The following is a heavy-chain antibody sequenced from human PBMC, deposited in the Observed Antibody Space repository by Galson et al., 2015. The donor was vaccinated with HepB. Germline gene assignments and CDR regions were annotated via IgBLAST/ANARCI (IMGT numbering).Heavy chain of an antibody. CDR2: VYPGDSGT. CDR3: SKQGIPSDYFDS. V-gene: IGHV5-51*01. D-gene: IGHD2-2*01. CDR1: GYGFTNYW. J-gene: IGHJ4*02. Sequence: QSGAEVKKPGESLKISCKASGYGFTNYWIGWVRQMPGKGLEWMGIVYPGDSGTQYSPSFQGQVTISADRSINTAYLQWSSLKASDTAMYYCSKQGIPSDYFDSWGQGTLVTVSS.